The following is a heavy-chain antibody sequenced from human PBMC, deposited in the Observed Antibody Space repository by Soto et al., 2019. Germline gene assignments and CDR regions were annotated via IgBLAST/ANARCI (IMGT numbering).Heavy chain of an antibody. CDR3: ARDLEVAVAGA. Sequence: GGSLRLSCAASGFTFSSFAMHWVRQAPGKGLEWVAVISYDGSNKYYADSVKGRFTISRDNSKNTLYLQMNSLRAEDTAVYYCARDLEVAVAGAWGQGT. J-gene: IGHJ5*02. V-gene: IGHV3-30-3*01. CDR2: ISYDGSNK. D-gene: IGHD6-19*01. CDR1: GFTFSSFA.